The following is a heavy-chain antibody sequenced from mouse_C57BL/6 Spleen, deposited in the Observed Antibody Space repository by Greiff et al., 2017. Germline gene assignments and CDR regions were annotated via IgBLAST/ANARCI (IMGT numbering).Heavy chain of an antibody. CDR1: GYSFTGYY. V-gene: IGHV1-42*01. CDR2: INPSTGGT. J-gene: IGHJ2*01. CDR3: ARGIYIDY. Sequence: EVKLQESGPELVKPGASVKISCKASGYSFTGYYMNWVKQSPEKSLEWIGEINPSTGGTTYNQKFKAKATLTVDKSSSTAYMQLKSLTSEDSAVYYCARGIYIDYWGQGTTLTVSS.